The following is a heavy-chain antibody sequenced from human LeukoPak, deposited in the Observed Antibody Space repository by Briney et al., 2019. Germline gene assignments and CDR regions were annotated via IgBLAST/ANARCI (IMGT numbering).Heavy chain of an antibody. J-gene: IGHJ4*02. Sequence: GGSLRLSCAASGFSFSSYWMSWVRQAPGKGLEWVANIKQDGSEKYYVDSVKGRFTISRDNAKNSLYLQMDSLRAEDTAVYYCARVLHFWYFDYWGQGTLVTVSS. CDR2: IKQDGSEK. V-gene: IGHV3-7*03. CDR1: GFSFSSYW. D-gene: IGHD3-16*01. CDR3: ARVLHFWYFDY.